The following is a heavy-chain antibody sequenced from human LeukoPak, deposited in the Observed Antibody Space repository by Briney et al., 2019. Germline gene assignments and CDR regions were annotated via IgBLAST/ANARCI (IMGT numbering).Heavy chain of an antibody. Sequence: GAPVKVSCKASGYTFSSYGITWVRQAPGQGLEWMGGITPIFGTANYAQKFQGRVTITADESTSTAYMELSSLRSEDTAVYYCARIWGTGYDYWGQGTLVTVSS. CDR3: ARIWGTGYDY. D-gene: IGHD3-16*01. J-gene: IGHJ4*02. V-gene: IGHV1-69*13. CDR1: GYTFSSYG. CDR2: ITPIFGTA.